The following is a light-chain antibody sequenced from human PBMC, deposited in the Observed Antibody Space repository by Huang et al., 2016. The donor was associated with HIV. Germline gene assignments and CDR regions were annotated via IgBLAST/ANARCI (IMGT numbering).Light chain of an antibody. CDR1: QGISNS. J-gene: IGKJ1*01. CDR3: QQYHGVPWT. V-gene: IGKV1-NL1*01. Sequence: DIQMTQSPSSLSASVGDRVAITCRASQGISNSLAWYQQKPGKAPKLLLYAASKVEGGGTSRFSGSGSGAVYTLTISSLQPEDVAVYHCQQYHGVPWTFGQGTKVEVK. CDR2: AAS.